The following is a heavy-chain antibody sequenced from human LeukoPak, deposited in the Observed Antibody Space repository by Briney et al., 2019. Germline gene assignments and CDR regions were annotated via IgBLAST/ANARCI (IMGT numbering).Heavy chain of an antibody. Sequence: SETLCLTCTVSGYSISSGYYWSWIRQPPGKGLEWIGEINHSGSTNYNPSLKSRVTISVDKSKNQFSLKLSFVTAADTAVYYCARVKPAAADWYFDLWGRGTLVTVSS. CDR3: ARVKPAAADWYFDL. CDR1: GYSISSGYY. V-gene: IGHV4-38-2*02. D-gene: IGHD2-2*01. CDR2: INHSGST. J-gene: IGHJ2*01.